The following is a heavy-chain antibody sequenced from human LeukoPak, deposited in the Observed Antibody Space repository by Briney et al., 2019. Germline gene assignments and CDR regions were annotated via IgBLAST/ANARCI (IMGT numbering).Heavy chain of an antibody. V-gene: IGHV4-34*09. J-gene: IGHJ5*02. CDR1: GGSFSGYY. CDR3: ARGKSSFNWFDP. Sequence: SETLSLTCAVYGGSFSGYYWSWIRQPPGKGLEWIGYIYYSGSTYYNPSLKSRVTISVDTSKNQFSLKLSSVTAADTAVYYCARGKSSFNWFDPWGQGTLVTVSS. D-gene: IGHD6-13*01. CDR2: IYYSGST.